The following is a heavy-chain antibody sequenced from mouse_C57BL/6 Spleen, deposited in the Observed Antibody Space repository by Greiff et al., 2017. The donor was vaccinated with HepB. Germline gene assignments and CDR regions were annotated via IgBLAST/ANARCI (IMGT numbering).Heavy chain of an antibody. D-gene: IGHD3-2*02. CDR3: AREGLDSSGYGFAY. CDR1: GYTFTSYW. CDR2: IYPGSGST. V-gene: IGHV1-55*01. J-gene: IGHJ3*01. Sequence: VQLQQSGAELVKPGASVKMSCKASGYTFTSYWITWVKQRPGQGLEWIGDIYPGSGSTNYNEKFKSKATLTVDTSSSTAYMQLSSLTSEDSAVYYWAREGLDSSGYGFAYWGQGTLVTVSA.